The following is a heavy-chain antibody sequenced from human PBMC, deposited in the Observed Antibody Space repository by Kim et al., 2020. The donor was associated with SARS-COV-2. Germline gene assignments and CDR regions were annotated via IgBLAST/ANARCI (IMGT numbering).Heavy chain of an antibody. D-gene: IGHD3-9*01. J-gene: IGHJ4*02. V-gene: IGHV4-59*08. CDR2: IYYSGST. CDR3: ARLTDYYDILTGYLYFDY. CDR1: GGSISSYY. Sequence: SETLSLTCTVSGGSISSYYWSWIRQPPGKGLEWIGYIYYSGSTNYNPSLKSRVTISVDTSKNQFSLKLSSVTAADTAVYYCARLTDYYDILTGYLYFDYWGQGTLVTVSS.